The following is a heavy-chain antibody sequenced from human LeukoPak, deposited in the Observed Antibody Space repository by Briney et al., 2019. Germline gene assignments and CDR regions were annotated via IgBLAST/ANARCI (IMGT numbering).Heavy chain of an antibody. V-gene: IGHV3-23*01. CDR2: ISSSGGST. CDR3: AKVVRVGAIDY. J-gene: IGHJ4*02. Sequence: PGGSLRLSCAASGFTFSSYAMSWVRQAAGKGLEWVSSISSSGGSTYYADSVKGRFTISRDNSKSTLYLQMNSLRAEDTAVYYCAKVVRVGAIDYWGQGTLVTVSS. D-gene: IGHD1-26*01. CDR1: GFTFSSYA.